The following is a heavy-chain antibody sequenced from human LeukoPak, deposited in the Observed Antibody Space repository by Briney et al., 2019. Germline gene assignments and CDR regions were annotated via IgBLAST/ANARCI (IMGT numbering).Heavy chain of an antibody. CDR3: ARAPRAYCSTTGSCFQDY. CDR1: GGSIGASINSPNW. J-gene: IGHJ4*02. CDR2: IFHSEST. V-gene: IGHV4-4*02. D-gene: IGHD2-2*01. Sequence: PSGTLSLTCAVSGGSIGASINSPNWWSWVRQPPGKGLEWIGEIFHSESTNYNPTLKSRVTMSVDKSKNQFSLNLTSVTAADTAVYFCARAPRAYCSTTGSCFQDYWGQGTLVTVSS.